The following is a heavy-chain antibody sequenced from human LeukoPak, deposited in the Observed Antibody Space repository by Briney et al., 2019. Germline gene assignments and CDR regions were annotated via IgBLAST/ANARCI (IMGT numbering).Heavy chain of an antibody. J-gene: IGHJ4*02. Sequence: ASVKVSCKASGYTFTSHDINWVRQATGQGLEWMGWMNPNSGYTGYEQKFQGRVTMTRDTSTSTAYMELSSLRSEDTAVYYCARDGSLDYWGQGTLVTVSS. CDR1: GYTFTSHD. CDR2: MNPNSGYT. CDR3: ARDGSLDY. D-gene: IGHD2-2*03. V-gene: IGHV1-8*01.